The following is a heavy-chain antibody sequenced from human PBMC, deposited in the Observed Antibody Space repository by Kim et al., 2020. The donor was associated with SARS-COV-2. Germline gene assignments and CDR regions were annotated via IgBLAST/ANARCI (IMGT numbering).Heavy chain of an antibody. J-gene: IGHJ4*02. CDR3: ARPGIVAAIDY. CDR1: GYTFTTYA. Sequence: ASVKVSCKASGYTFTTYAMIWVRQAPGQGLEWMGWINTNTGNPTYAQGFTGRFVFSLDTSVSTAYLQISSLKAEDTAVYYCARPGIVAAIDYWGQGTLVTVSS. V-gene: IGHV7-4-1*02. CDR2: INTNTGNP. D-gene: IGHD6-13*01.